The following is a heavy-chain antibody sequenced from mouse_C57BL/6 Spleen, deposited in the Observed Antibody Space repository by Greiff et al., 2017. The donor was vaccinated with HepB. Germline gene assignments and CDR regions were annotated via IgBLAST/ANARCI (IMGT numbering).Heavy chain of an antibody. V-gene: IGHV1-39*01. Sequence: QLQESGPELVKPGASVKISCKASGYSFTDYNMNWVKQSNGKSLEWIGVINPNYGTTSYNQKFKGKATLTVDQSSSTAYMQLNSLTSEDSAVYYCAILYYYGSSYNYYAMDYWGQGTSVTVSS. J-gene: IGHJ4*01. D-gene: IGHD1-1*01. CDR1: GYSFTDYN. CDR3: AILYYYGSSYNYYAMDY. CDR2: INPNYGTT.